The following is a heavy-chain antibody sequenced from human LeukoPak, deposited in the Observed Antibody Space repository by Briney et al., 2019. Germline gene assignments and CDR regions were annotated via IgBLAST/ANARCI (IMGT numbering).Heavy chain of an antibody. CDR2: ISGSGGST. J-gene: IGHJ4*02. CDR1: GFTFSSYA. CDR3: AKGYYDILTGYYSIDY. V-gene: IGHV3-23*01. Sequence: GGSLRLSCAASGFTFSSYAMSWVRQAPGKGLEWVSAISGSGGSTYYADSVKGRFTISRDNSKNTLYLQMNSLRAEDTAVYYCAKGYYDILTGYYSIDYWGQGTLVTVSS. D-gene: IGHD3-9*01.